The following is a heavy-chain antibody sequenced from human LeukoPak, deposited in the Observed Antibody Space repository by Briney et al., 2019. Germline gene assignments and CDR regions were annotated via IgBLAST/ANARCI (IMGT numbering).Heavy chain of an antibody. CDR3: ATVFHRYTTSHAFDI. CDR1: GYTLTELS. V-gene: IGHV1-24*01. D-gene: IGHD2-2*02. Sequence: ASVKVSCKVSGYTLTELSMHWVRPAPGKGLEWMGGFDPEDGETIYAQKFQGRVTMTEDTSTDTAYMELSSLRSEDTAVYYCATVFHRYTTSHAFDIWGQGTMVTVSS. J-gene: IGHJ3*02. CDR2: FDPEDGET.